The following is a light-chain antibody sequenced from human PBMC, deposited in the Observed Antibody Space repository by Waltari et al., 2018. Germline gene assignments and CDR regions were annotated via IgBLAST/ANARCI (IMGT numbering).Light chain of an antibody. CDR1: SSDVGTYYY. CDR3: SSYTTSSTVYV. J-gene: IGLJ1*01. V-gene: IGLV2-14*03. Sequence: QSALTQPASVSGSPGQSITIPCTVTSSDVGTYYYVSWYQQHPGKAPKLMIYDVTKRPSGIANRFSGSKSGNTASLTISGLQAEDEADYYCSSYTTSSTVYVFGTGTKVTVL. CDR2: DVT.